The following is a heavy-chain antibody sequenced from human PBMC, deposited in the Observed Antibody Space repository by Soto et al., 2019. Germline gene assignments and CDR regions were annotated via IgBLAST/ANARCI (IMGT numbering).Heavy chain of an antibody. CDR1: GFTFSSYW. CDR3: ARTPPLNWNYAFSDARSYYYGMDV. D-gene: IGHD1-7*01. Sequence: EVQLVESGGGLVQPGGSLRLSCAASGFTFSSYWMSWVRQAPGEGLEWVANIKQDGSEKYYVDSVKGRFTISRDNAKNLLYLQMNSLRAEDTAVYYCARTPPLNWNYAFSDARSYYYGMDVWGQGTTVTVSS. CDR2: IKQDGSEK. J-gene: IGHJ6*02. V-gene: IGHV3-7*03.